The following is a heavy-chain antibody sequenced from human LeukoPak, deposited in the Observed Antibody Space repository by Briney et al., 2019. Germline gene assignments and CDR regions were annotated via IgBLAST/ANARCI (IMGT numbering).Heavy chain of an antibody. V-gene: IGHV1-2*02. CDR2: IYPNSGDT. Sequence: ASVKVSCKASGYTFTGYYMHWVRQAPGQGFEWMGWIYPNSGDTNYAQKFQGRVTLTRDTSISTAYMELSGLRSDDTAVYYCAKANSYNCPAYWGQGTLVTVSS. J-gene: IGHJ4*02. D-gene: IGHD5-24*01. CDR1: GYTFTGYY. CDR3: AKANSYNCPAY.